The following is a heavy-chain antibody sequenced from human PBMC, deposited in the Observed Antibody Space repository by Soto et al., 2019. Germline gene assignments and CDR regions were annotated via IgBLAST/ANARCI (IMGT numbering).Heavy chain of an antibody. V-gene: IGHV1-69*02. J-gene: IGHJ4*02. CDR1: GGTFSSYT. D-gene: IGHD3-10*01. CDR2: IIPILGIA. Sequence: QVQLVQSGAEVKKPGSSVKVSCKASGGTFSSYTISWVRQAPGQGLEWMGRIIPILGIANYAQKFQGRVTITADKSTSTAYMELSSLRSEDTAVYYCARGHGSELHFDYWGQGTLVTVSS. CDR3: ARGHGSELHFDY.